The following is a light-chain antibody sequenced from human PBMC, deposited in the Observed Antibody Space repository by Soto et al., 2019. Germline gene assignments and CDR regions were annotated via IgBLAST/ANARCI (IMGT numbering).Light chain of an antibody. CDR3: QHFGSSPPRFT. J-gene: IGKJ2*01. CDR1: QNVNSSS. CDR2: DAS. Sequence: EIVLTQSPATLSLSPGERATLSCRASQNVNSSSLTWYQQKPGQAPRLLLYDASSRATDIPDKCSGSGSGTDLTLTISRLEPEDFAVYYCQHFGSSPPRFTFGLGTKLEIK. V-gene: IGKV3-20*01.